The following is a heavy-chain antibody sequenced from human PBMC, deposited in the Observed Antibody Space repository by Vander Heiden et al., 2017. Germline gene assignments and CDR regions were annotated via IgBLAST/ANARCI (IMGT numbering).Heavy chain of an antibody. CDR1: GGSFSGYY. CDR2: INHSGST. J-gene: IGHJ5*02. CDR3: ARFSAQGDDFWSGLPYNWFDP. V-gene: IGHV4-34*01. Sequence: QVQLQQWGAGLLKPSETLSLTCAVYGGSFSGYYWSWIRQPPGKGLEWIGEINHSGSTNYNPSLKSRVTISVDTSKNQFSLKLSSVTAADTAVYYCARFSAQGDDFWSGLPYNWFDPWGQGTLVTVSS. D-gene: IGHD3-3*01.